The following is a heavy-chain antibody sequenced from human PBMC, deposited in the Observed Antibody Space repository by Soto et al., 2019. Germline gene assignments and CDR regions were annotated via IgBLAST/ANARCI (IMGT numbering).Heavy chain of an antibody. CDR1: GFSLSTSGVG. V-gene: IGHV2-5*01. CDR2: IYWNDDK. CDR3: ARGSSGWYLFDY. Sequence: SGPTLVNPTQTLTLTCTFSGFSLSTSGVGVGWIRQPPGKALEWLALIYWNDDKRYSPSLKSRLTITKDTSKNQVVLTMTNMDPVDTATYYCARGSSGWYLFDYWGQGTLVTVSS. J-gene: IGHJ4*02. D-gene: IGHD6-19*01.